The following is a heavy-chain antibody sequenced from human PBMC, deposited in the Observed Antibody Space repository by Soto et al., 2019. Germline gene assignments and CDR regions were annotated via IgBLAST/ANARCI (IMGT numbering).Heavy chain of an antibody. J-gene: IGHJ6*02. CDR2: INLDGSEK. V-gene: IGHV3-7*05. CDR1: GFTFRTHW. D-gene: IGHD5-18*01. Sequence: EVQLVESGGGLVQPGGSLRLSCAASGFTFRTHWLSWVRQVPGKGLEWVANINLDGSEKNYVDSVKGRFTISRDNARNSLYLQMSRLRAEDTALYYCARDGSTSWYSYDYHGMDVWGQGTTVTVSS. CDR3: ARDGSTSWYSYDYHGMDV.